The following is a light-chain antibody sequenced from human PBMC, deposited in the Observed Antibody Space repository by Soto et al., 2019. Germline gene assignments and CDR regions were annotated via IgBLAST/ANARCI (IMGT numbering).Light chain of an antibody. CDR2: DVS. J-gene: IGLJ1*01. CDR3: SSYTSSSTLDV. V-gene: IGLV2-14*01. Sequence: QPASVSGSPGQSITISCTGTSSDVGGYNYVSWYQQHPGKAPKLMIYDVSNRPSGVSNRFSGSKSGNTASLTISGLQAEDEADYYCSSYTSSSTLDVFGTGTKLTVL. CDR1: SSDVGGYNY.